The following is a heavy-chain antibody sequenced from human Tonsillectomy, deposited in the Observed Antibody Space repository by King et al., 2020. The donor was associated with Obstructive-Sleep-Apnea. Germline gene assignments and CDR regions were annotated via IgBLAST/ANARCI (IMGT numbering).Heavy chain of an antibody. V-gene: IGHV4-59*08. D-gene: IGHD4-17*01. CDR1: GGSISSYY. CDR3: ARRGRPTMTNVLLPIYYYGMDV. Sequence: VQLQESGPGLVKPSETLSLTCTVSGGSISSYYWSWIRQPPGKGLEWIGYIYYSGSTNYNPSLKSRVTISVDTSKNQFSLKLSSVTAADTAVYYCARRGRPTMTNVLLPIYYYGMDVWGQGTTVTVSS. CDR2: IYYSGST. J-gene: IGHJ6*02.